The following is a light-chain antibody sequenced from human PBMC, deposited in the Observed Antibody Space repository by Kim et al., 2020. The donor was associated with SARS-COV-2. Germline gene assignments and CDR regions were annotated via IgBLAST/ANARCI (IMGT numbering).Light chain of an antibody. CDR1: QSVRGY. J-gene: IGKJ3*01. Sequence: SPGERAALSCRASQSVRGYLAWYQQKPGQPPRLLIYDAIDRATGIPARFSGSGSGTDYTLTITSLEPEDFGVYYCQERGAWPRVTFGPGTKVDIK. CDR2: DAI. CDR3: QERGAWPRVT. V-gene: IGKV3-11*01.